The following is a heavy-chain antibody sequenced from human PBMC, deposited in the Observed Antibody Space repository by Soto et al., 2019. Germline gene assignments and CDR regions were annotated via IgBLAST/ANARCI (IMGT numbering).Heavy chain of an antibody. V-gene: IGHV3-33*06. D-gene: IGHD3-10*01. Sequence: QVQLVESGGGVVQPGRSLRLSCTASGFTFRSYGMHWVRQAPGKGLEWVAVIWYDGSNKYYADSVQGRFTISRDNSKNTLYLQMNSLRAEDTAMYFCAKDGEVLGSLYYFDYWGQGTLVAVSS. CDR2: IWYDGSNK. CDR1: GFTFRSYG. CDR3: AKDGEVLGSLYYFDY. J-gene: IGHJ4*02.